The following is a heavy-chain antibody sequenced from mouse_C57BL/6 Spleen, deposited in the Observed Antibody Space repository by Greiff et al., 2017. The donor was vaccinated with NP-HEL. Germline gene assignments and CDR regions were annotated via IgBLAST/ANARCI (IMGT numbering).Heavy chain of an antibody. D-gene: IGHD1-1*01. V-gene: IGHV1-52*01. J-gene: IGHJ1*03. CDR1: GYTFTSYW. Sequence: QVQLQHPGAELVRPGSSVKLSCKASGYTFTSYWMHWVKQRPIQGLEWIGNIDPSDSETHYNQKFKDKATLTVDKSSSTAYMQLSSLTSEDSAVYYCARSAYYYGYFDVWGTGTTVTVSS. CDR3: ARSAYYYGYFDV. CDR2: IDPSDSET.